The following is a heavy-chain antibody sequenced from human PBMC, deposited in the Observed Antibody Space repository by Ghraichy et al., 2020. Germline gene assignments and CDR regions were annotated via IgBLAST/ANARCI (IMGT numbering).Heavy chain of an antibody. CDR3: ARDLFPYYYDSSASGAFGF. CDR2: SIPISVTP. Sequence: SVKVSCKASGGLFTDFTINWVRQAPGQGLEWMGGSIPISVTPNYAQRFQGRVTITADESTSTAYMELSSLRSDDTAVYYCARDLFPYYYDSSASGAFGFWGQGALVTVFS. D-gene: IGHD3-22*01. J-gene: IGHJ4*02. V-gene: IGHV1-69*13. CDR1: GGLFTDFT.